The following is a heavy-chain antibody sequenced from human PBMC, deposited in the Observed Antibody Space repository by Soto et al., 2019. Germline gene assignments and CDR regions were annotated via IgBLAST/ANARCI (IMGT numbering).Heavy chain of an antibody. CDR2: INPNSGDS. D-gene: IGHD6-25*01. V-gene: IGHV1-2*02. Sequence: QVQLVQSGAEVKEPGASVNISCKASGYTFTDSYLHWVRQAPGQGLEWMGCINPNSGDSEYAQRFQGRVTMTGDTSITTAYMALSTLRSDDTAVYYCARKAAPRVVGTALFDNWGQGTLVTVSS. CDR1: GYTFTDSY. J-gene: IGHJ4*02. CDR3: ARKAAPRVVGTALFDN.